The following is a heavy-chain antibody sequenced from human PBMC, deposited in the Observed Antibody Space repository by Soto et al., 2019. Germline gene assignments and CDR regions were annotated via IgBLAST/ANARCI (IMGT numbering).Heavy chain of an antibody. D-gene: IGHD3-10*01. CDR2: ISSSSSTI. V-gene: IGHV3-48*02. Sequence: EVQLVESGGGLVQPGGSLRLSCAASGFTFSSYSMNWVRQAPGKGLEWVSYISSSSSTIYYADSVKGRFTISRDNAKNSLYLQMNSLRDEDTAVYYCARDFPVPYYYGSGSYSAFDIWGHGTMVTVSS. CDR1: GFTFSSYS. CDR3: ARDFPVPYYYGSGSYSAFDI. J-gene: IGHJ3*02.